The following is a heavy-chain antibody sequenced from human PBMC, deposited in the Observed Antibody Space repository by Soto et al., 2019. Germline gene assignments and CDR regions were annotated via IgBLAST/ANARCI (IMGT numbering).Heavy chain of an antibody. V-gene: IGHV1-18*01. Sequence: ASVKLSCKASGYTFTIYGISWVRQAPGQGLEWMGWISAYNGNTNYAQKLQGRVTMTTDTSTSTAYMELRSLRSDDTAVYYCARGKGVAATWWFDPWGQGTLVTVSS. CDR1: GYTFTIYG. J-gene: IGHJ5*02. D-gene: IGHD2-15*01. CDR2: ISAYNGNT. CDR3: ARGKGVAATWWFDP.